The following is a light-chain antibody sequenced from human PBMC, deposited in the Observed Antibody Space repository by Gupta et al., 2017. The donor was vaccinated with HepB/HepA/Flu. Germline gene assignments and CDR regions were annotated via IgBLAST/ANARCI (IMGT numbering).Light chain of an antibody. CDR1: QSVSSN. J-gene: IGKJ3*01. CDR2: GAS. V-gene: IGKV3-15*01. Sequence: EIVMPQSSATLSVSPGERATLSCRASQSVSSNLAWYQQKPGQAPRLLIYGASTRDTGIPARFSGSGSGTEFTLTISSLQSEDFAVYYCQQYNNWPFTFGHGTKVDIK. CDR3: QQYNNWPFT.